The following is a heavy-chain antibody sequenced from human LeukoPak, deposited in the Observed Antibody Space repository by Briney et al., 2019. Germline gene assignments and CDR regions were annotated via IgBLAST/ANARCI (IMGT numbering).Heavy chain of an antibody. CDR1: GDSISGSNW. CDR3: ARHFMPSTRYSSSWYRRYYFDY. V-gene: IGHV4-4*02. J-gene: IGHJ4*02. Sequence: SGTLSLTCDVSGDSISGSNWWNWVRQPPGKGLEWIGHIYYSGSTNYNPSLKSRVTISVDTSKNQFSLKLSSVTAADTAVYYCARHFMPSTRYSSSWYRRYYFDYWGQGTLVTVSS. D-gene: IGHD6-13*01. CDR2: IYYSGST.